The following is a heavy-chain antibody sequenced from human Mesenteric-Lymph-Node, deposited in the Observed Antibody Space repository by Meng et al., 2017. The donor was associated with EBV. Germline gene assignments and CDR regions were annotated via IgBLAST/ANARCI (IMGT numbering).Heavy chain of an antibody. CDR1: RYTFTTYD. J-gene: IGHJ4*02. V-gene: IGHV1-8*01. D-gene: IGHD3-10*01. CDR3: ARGVEGSGRDWYY. CDR2: MNPNIGNK. Sequence: QVQTWQSGDHVKKPGASVKVSCKASRYTFTTYDINWVRQATGQGLEWMVWMNPNIGNKGYAQKFQGRVSMTRDTSISTAYMELSSLKSEDTAVYYCARGVEGSGRDWYYWGQGTLVTVSS.